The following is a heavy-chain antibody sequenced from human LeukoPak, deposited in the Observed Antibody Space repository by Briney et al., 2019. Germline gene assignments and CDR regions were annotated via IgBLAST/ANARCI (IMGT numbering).Heavy chain of an antibody. CDR2: ISGSGGST. CDR3: AKEMGRYFDWLPTGGHLDV. D-gene: IGHD3-9*01. CDR1: GFTFSSYG. V-gene: IGHV3-23*01. J-gene: IGHJ6*04. Sequence: GGSLRLSCAASGFTFSSYGMSWVRQAPGKGLEWVSAISGSGGSTYYADSVKGRFTISRDNSKNTLYLQMNSLRAEGTAVYYCAKEMGRYFDWLPTGGHLDVWGKGTTVTISS.